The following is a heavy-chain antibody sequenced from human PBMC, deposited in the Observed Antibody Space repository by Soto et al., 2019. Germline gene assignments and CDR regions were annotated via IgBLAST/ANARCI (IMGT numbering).Heavy chain of an antibody. CDR2: ISAYNGNT. J-gene: IGHJ6*02. D-gene: IGHD1-1*01. CDR1: GYTFTSYG. V-gene: IGHV1-18*01. Sequence: QVQLVQSGAEVKKPGASVKVSCKASGYTFTSYGISWVRQAPGQGLEWMGWISAYNGNTNYAQKLQGRVTMTTDTSTSTAYMELRILRSDDTAVYYCARFAWNDYYYYGMDVWGQGTTVTVSS. CDR3: ARFAWNDYYYYGMDV.